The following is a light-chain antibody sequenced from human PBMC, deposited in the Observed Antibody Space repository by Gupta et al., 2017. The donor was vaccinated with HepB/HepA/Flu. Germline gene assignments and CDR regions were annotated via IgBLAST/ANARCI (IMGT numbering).Light chain of an antibody. Sequence: PGERTTLSCRASQSVSSNQLAWYQQKAGQAPRLLIYGASSRATGIPDRFSGSGSGTDFTLSISRLEPEDLAVYYCHQYGKTPRTFGQGTKVEIK. CDR3: HQYGKTPRT. V-gene: IGKV3-20*01. CDR2: GAS. J-gene: IGKJ1*01. CDR1: QSVSSNQ.